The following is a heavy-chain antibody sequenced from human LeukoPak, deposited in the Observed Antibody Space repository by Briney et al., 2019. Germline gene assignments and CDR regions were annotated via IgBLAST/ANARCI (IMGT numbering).Heavy chain of an antibody. CDR2: IYYSGST. CDR3: AREIAVAGTKDFDY. CDR1: GGSISSSSYY. D-gene: IGHD6-19*01. V-gene: IGHV4-39*07. Sequence: ASETLSLTCTVSGGSISSSSYYWGWIRQPPGKGLEWIGSIYYSGSTYYNPSLKSRVTISVDTSKNQFSLKLSSVTAADTAVYYCAREIAVAGTKDFDYWGQGTLVTVSS. J-gene: IGHJ4*02.